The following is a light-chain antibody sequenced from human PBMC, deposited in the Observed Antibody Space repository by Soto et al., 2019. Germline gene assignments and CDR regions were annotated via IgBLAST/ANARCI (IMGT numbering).Light chain of an antibody. Sequence: EIVLTQSPATLSLSPGERAMLSCRASQSVSSYLAWYQQKPGQAPRLLIYDASNRATGIPARFSGSGSETAFTLTISSLEPEDFAVYYCQQRSSWPLAFGGGTKVEIK. CDR3: QQRSSWPLA. J-gene: IGKJ4*01. CDR2: DAS. V-gene: IGKV3-11*01. CDR1: QSVSSY.